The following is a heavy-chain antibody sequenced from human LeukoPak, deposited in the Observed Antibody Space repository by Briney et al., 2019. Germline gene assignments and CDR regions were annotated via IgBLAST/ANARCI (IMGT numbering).Heavy chain of an antibody. D-gene: IGHD3-22*01. CDR2: ITSGSRYL. J-gene: IGHJ4*02. CDR1: GFSSRGNS. Sequence: GGPLGLSFQPSGFSSRGNSMNWVGKAPGKGLGGVASITSGSRYLYYGDSVKGRFTVSRDNTKNSLHLQMNSLRVDDTAVYYCARPSGYYAFDSWGQGTLVTVSS. V-gene: IGHV3-21*06. CDR3: ARPSGYYAFDS.